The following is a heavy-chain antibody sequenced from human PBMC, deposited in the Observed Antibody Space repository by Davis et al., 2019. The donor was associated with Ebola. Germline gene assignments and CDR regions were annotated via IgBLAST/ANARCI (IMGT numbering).Heavy chain of an antibody. J-gene: IGHJ6*03. CDR1: GYTFTSYD. CDR2: MNPNSGNT. V-gene: IGHV1-8*01. D-gene: IGHD3-10*01. CDR3: AAGEMVRGQYYYYYYYMDV. Sequence: ASVKVSCKASGYTFTSYDINWVRQATGQGLEWMGWMNPNSGNTGYAQKFQGRVTMTRNTSISTAYMELSSLRSEDTAVYYCAAGEMVRGQYYYYYYYMDVWGKGTTVTVSS.